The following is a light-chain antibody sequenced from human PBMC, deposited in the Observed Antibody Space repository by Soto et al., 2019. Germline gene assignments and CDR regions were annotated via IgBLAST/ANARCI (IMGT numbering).Light chain of an antibody. V-gene: IGLV2-23*01. J-gene: IGLJ1*01. CDR2: EGT. CDR1: SNDVGGYNL. CDR3: CSYVGARTYV. Sequence: QSVLTQPASVSGSPGQSIIISCSGSSNDVGGYNLVSWYQHHPDKAPKVIIYEGTKRPSGLSTRFSGSKSGNTASLTISGLQVEDEADYYCCSYVGARTYVFGTGTKVTVL.